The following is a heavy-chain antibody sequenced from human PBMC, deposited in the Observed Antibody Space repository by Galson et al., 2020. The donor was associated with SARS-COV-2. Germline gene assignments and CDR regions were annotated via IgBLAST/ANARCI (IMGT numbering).Heavy chain of an antibody. CDR3: ARARCGQTMRVVVIDAFDS. D-gene: IGHD3-22*01. V-gene: IGHV4-31*03. Sequence: SETPSPTCTVSGGSLSSAGYYWSWIRQHPAQGMQWIGYPYYSGRTYYNPSLKRRVTISVDTSKNQFSLKLSSVTAADTAVYCCARARCGQTMRVVVIDAFDSWGQGTMVAVAS. CDR1: GGSLSSAGYY. CDR2: PYYSGRT. J-gene: IGHJ3*02.